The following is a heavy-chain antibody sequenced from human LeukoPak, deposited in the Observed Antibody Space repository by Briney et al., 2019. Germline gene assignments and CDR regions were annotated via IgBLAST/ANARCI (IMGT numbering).Heavy chain of an antibody. CDR1: GFTFSSYG. D-gene: IGHD2-2*01. CDR3: AKALAVYCDSTSCQHYFDY. J-gene: IGHJ4*02. CDR2: ISYDGSYK. V-gene: IGHV3-30*18. Sequence: GGSLRLSCAASGFTFSSYGMHWVRQAPGKGLEWVAVISYDGSYKYYADSVKGRFTISRDNSKNTLSLQMNSLSAEDTAIYYCAKALAVYCDSTSCQHYFDYWGQGTLVTVSS.